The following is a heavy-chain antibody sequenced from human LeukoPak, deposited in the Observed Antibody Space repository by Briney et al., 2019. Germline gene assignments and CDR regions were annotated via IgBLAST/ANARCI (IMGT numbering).Heavy chain of an antibody. CDR2: IIPIFGTA. CDR3: AVPSSGSYNGFDY. J-gene: IGHJ4*02. D-gene: IGHD1-26*01. Sequence: GASVKVSCKASGGTFSSYAISWVRQAPGQGLEWMGGIIPIFGTANYAQKFQGRVTITTDESTSTAYMELSSLRSEDTAVYYCAVPSSGSYNGFDYWGQGTLVTVSS. V-gene: IGHV1-69*05. CDR1: GGTFSSYA.